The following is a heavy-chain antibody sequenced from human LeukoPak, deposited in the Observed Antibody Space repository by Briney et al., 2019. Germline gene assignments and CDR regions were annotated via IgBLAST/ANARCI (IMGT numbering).Heavy chain of an antibody. V-gene: IGHV4-59*01. CDR1: GGSISSYY. D-gene: IGHD3-3*01. Sequence: KTSETLSLTCTVSGGSISSYYWSWIRQPPGKGLEWIGSIYYSGSTNYNPSLQSRVTISLDMSRNQFSLKLISATAADTAVYYCARAVDFWSGYSFDYWGQGTLVTVSS. CDR3: ARAVDFWSGYSFDY. CDR2: IYYSGST. J-gene: IGHJ4*02.